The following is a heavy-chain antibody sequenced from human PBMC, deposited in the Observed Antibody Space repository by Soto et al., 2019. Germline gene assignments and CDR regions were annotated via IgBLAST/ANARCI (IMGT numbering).Heavy chain of an antibody. D-gene: IGHD1-1*01. CDR1: GYAFTTYG. V-gene: IGHV1-18*01. Sequence: QVHLVQSGAEVKKPGASVKVSCQASGYAFTTYGMTWVRQAPGQGLEWMGWISAHNGNTNYAQKPQGRVTVTRDTSTSTAYMELRSLRSDDTAVYYCARGRYGDYWGQGALVTVSS. J-gene: IGHJ4*02. CDR3: ARGRYGDY. CDR2: ISAHNGNT.